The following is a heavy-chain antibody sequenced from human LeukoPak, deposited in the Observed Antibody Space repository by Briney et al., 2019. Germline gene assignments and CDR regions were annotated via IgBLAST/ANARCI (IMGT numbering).Heavy chain of an antibody. CDR1: GGSISSYY. Sequence: SETLSLTCTVAGGSISSYYWSWIRQPPGKGLEWLGYIYYSGGTNYNRSLKSRVTISVDTSKNQVSRKRSFVTAADTAVYYCARSSWRDAFDIWGQGTMVTVSS. CDR3: ARSSWRDAFDI. CDR2: IYYSGGT. J-gene: IGHJ3*02. D-gene: IGHD6-13*01. V-gene: IGHV4-59*01.